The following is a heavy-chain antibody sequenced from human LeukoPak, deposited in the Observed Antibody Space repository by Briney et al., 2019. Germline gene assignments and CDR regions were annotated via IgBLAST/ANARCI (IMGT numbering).Heavy chain of an antibody. CDR1: GGIFSSYA. CDR2: IIPIFGTA. D-gene: IGHD6-6*01. V-gene: IGHV1-69*01. CDR3: ARRGGSSSGNYYYYYMDV. J-gene: IGHJ6*03. Sequence: SVKVSCKASGGIFSSYAISWARQAPGQGLEWMGGIIPIFGTANYAQKFQGRVTITADESTSTAYMELSSLRSEDTAVYYCARRGGSSSGNYYYYYMDVWGKGTTATVSS.